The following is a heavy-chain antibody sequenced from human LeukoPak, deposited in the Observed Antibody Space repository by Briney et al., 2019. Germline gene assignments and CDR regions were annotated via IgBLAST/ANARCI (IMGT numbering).Heavy chain of an antibody. Sequence: PGGSLRLSCAASGFTFSSYAMSWVRQAPGKGLEWVSSISGSGGSTYYAGSVKGRFTISRDNSKNTLYLQMNSLRAEDTAVYYCAKDRGGYNPNYFDYWGQGTLVTVSS. J-gene: IGHJ4*02. CDR2: ISGSGGST. CDR1: GFTFSSYA. V-gene: IGHV3-23*01. CDR3: AKDRGGYNPNYFDY. D-gene: IGHD5-24*01.